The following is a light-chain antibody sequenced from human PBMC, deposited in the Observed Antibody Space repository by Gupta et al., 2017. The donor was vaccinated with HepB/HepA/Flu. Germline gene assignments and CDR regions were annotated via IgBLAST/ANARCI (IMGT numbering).Light chain of an antibody. Sequence: DILLTQSPSSVSASVGDRFTISCRTSQDVDNWLVWYQQRPGKAPKLLIYNTSTVKTGVPSRFSGSGSGTEFTLTISSRHPEDFATYYCQHKNNFPITFGQGTPMEIK. CDR3: QHKNNFPIT. J-gene: IGKJ5*01. CDR2: NTS. V-gene: IGKV1-12*01. CDR1: QDVDNW.